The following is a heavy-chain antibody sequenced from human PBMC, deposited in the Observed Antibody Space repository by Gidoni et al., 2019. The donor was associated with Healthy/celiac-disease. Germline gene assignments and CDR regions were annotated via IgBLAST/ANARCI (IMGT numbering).Heavy chain of an antibody. CDR1: GFSLSTSGLC. V-gene: IGHV2-70*15. Sequence: QVTLRESGPALVKPTQPLPLTCTFSGFSLSTSGLCVCWIRQHPGKALEWLARIDWDDDKYYSKSLKTRLTIAKDTYKNQVVLTMTNMDPGDTATEYWARMVAVAGTRWFDPWGQGTRGTVSS. J-gene: IGHJ5*02. CDR3: ARMVAVAGTRWFDP. D-gene: IGHD6-19*01. CDR2: IDWDDDK.